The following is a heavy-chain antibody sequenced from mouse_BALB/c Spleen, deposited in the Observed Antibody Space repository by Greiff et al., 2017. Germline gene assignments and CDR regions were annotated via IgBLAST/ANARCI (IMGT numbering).Heavy chain of an antibody. D-gene: IGHD1-1*01. Sequence: EVKLMESGGGLVKPGGSLKLSCAASGFAFSSYTMSWVRQTPEKRLEWVAYISNGGGSTYYPDTVKGRFTISRDNAKNTLYLQMSSLKSEDTAMYYCARNLLRTMDYWGQGTSVTVSS. J-gene: IGHJ4*01. CDR1: GFAFSSYT. CDR3: ARNLLRTMDY. CDR2: ISNGGGST. V-gene: IGHV5-12-2*01.